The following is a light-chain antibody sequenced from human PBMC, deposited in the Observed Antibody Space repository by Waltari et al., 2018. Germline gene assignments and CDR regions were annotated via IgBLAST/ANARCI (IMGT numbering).Light chain of an antibody. V-gene: IGKV3-20*01. J-gene: IGKJ4*02. CDR1: QPVRTTY. CDR3: QQEDISPLT. CDR2: VAS. Sequence: IVLKQSPCTLPLSSGESATLSCRASQPVRTTYLAWYQQKPGQAPTLLIYVASSRATGSPDRCSGSGSGTDFSLTISSLEPKDFAVYYCQQEDISPLTFGGGTKVEI.